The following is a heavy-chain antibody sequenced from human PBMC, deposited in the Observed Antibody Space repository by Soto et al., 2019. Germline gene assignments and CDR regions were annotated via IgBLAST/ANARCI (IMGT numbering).Heavy chain of an antibody. Sequence: QVHLVQSGAEVKKPGASVNVSCQASGSITNHHMHWVRQAPGQGLEWMGIFNPSGLSTTYAQKFQARGTITRDTSTSTVYMEQSSLPSEDTAVYFCAKVTHRGPIAVAGPLRSWGQGALVIVAS. CDR2: FNPSGLST. J-gene: IGHJ5*02. CDR3: AKVTHRGPIAVAGPLRS. V-gene: IGHV1-46*01. CDR1: GSITNHH. D-gene: IGHD6-19*01.